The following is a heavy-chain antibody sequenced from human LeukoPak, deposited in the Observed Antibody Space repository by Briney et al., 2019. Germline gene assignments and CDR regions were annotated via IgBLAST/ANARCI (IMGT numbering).Heavy chain of an antibody. CDR2: ISSNSDNT. D-gene: IGHD2/OR15-2a*01. Sequence: ASVKVSCKATGYTFTSYGISWVRQAPGQGLEWMGWISSNSDNTNYAQKLQGRVTMTTDTSTSTAYMELRSLRSDDTALYFCARDSGSVKVNADYWGQGTLVTVSS. CDR3: ARDSGSVKVNADY. J-gene: IGHJ4*02. V-gene: IGHV1-18*01. CDR1: GYTFTSYG.